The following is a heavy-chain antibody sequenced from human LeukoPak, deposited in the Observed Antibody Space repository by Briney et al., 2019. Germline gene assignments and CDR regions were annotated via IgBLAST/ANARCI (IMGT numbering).Heavy chain of an antibody. CDR2: IRYDGNNK. D-gene: IGHD3-22*01. CDR1: GFTFSSYS. Sequence: GGSLRLSCAASGFTFSSYSMNWVRQAPGKGVEWVAFIRYDGNNKYYADSVKGRFTISRDNSKNTLYLQMNSLRAEDTAVYYCAKGVSYYDTPGSFDIWGQGTMVTVSS. J-gene: IGHJ3*02. V-gene: IGHV3-30*02. CDR3: AKGVSYYDTPGSFDI.